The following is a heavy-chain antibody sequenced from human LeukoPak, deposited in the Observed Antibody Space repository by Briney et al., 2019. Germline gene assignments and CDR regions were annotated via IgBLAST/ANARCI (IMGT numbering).Heavy chain of an antibody. CDR2: INPISDAP. Sequence: ASVKVSCKASGYTFIGHYIHWVRQAPGQGLEWMGWINPISDAPKYSQKFQGRVTMTGDTSTSTTYRELTRLTSEDTAVYYCARGPEYGGTIDYWGQGTLVTVSS. CDR1: GYTFIGHY. D-gene: IGHD4-23*01. CDR3: ARGPEYGGTIDY. V-gene: IGHV1-2*02. J-gene: IGHJ4*02.